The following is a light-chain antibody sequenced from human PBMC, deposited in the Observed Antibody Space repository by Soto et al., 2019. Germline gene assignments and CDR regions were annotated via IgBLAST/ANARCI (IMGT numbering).Light chain of an antibody. Sequence: QAASVSGSPGQSITISCTGVSSDYNYVSWYQQRPGTAPKLIIFDVRFRPSGVSNRFSGSKSGNTASLTISGLQTEDEGSYYCSSYISSSTYALFGGGTKLTVL. J-gene: IGLJ2*01. CDR2: DVR. CDR3: SSYISSSTYAL. CDR1: SSDYNY. V-gene: IGLV2-14*01.